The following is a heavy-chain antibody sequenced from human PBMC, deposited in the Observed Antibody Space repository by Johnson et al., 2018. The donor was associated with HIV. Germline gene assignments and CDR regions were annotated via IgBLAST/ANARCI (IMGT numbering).Heavy chain of an antibody. V-gene: IGHV3-73*02. CDR1: GFTFSGSA. Sequence: VQLVESGGGLVQPGGSLKLSCAASGFTFSGSAMHWVRQASGQGLEWVGRIRSKANSYATEYAASVNDRFTISRDDSKNTAYLQMNSLRAEDPAVYYCARSRMVITLGDAFDIWGQGTMVTVSS. CDR2: IRSKANSYAT. CDR3: ARSRMVITLGDAFDI. J-gene: IGHJ3*02. D-gene: IGHD3-22*01.